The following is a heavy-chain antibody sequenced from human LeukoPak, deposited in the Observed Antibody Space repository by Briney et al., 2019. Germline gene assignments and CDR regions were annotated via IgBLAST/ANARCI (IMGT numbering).Heavy chain of an antibody. CDR3: ARGRVRGYCSSTSCYYYYGMDV. D-gene: IGHD2-2*01. J-gene: IGHJ6*02. Sequence: SETLSLTCAVYGGSFSGYYWSWIRQPPGKGLELIGEINHSGSTNYNPSLKSRVTISVDTSKNQFSLKLSSVTAADTAVYYCARGRVRGYCSSTSCYYYYGMDVWGQGTTVTVSS. CDR1: GGSFSGYY. CDR2: INHSGST. V-gene: IGHV4-34*01.